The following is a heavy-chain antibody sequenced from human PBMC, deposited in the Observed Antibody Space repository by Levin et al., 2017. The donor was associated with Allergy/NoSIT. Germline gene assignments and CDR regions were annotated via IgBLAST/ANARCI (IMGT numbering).Heavy chain of an antibody. D-gene: IGHD3-22*01. Sequence: SETLSLTCTVSGGSISSSSYYWGWIRQPPGKGLQWIGTIFHTGTTYYNPSLKSRVTISVDTSKNQFSLRLSSVTAADTAVYYCARHRYFYDSGGFSDAFDIWGQGKMVTVSS. J-gene: IGHJ3*02. CDR3: ARHRYFYDSGGFSDAFDI. CDR1: GGSISSSSYY. CDR2: IFHTGTT. V-gene: IGHV4-39*01.